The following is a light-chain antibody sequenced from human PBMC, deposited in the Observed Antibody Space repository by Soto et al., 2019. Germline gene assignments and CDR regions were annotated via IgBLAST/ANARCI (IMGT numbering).Light chain of an antibody. CDR3: QKYGSSALT. CDR1: QTVGVS. J-gene: IGKJ5*01. Sequence: EIVLTQSPATLSLSPGERATLSCRASQTVGVSLAWYQHKPGQAPRLIIYGASNRATGIPARFSGSGSGTALTLTILGPEDVEVEVYQCQKYGSSALTFGQGTRLEIK. CDR2: GAS. V-gene: IGKV3-20*01.